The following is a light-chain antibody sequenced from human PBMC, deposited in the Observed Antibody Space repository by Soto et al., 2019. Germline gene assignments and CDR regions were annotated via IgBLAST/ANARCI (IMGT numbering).Light chain of an antibody. CDR1: QSVSSSY. J-gene: IGKJ1*01. CDR3: QQYGSSPP. CDR2: GAS. Sequence: EIVLTQSPGTLSLSPGERATLSCRASQSVSSSYLAWYQQKPGQAPRLLIYGASSRATGIPDRFSGSGSGTNFTLTISRLEPDDFAEYYCQQYGSSPPFGHGTKVEIK. V-gene: IGKV3-20*01.